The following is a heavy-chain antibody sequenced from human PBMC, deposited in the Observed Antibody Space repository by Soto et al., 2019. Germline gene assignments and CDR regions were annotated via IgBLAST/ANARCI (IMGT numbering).Heavy chain of an antibody. V-gene: IGHV3-23*01. J-gene: IGHJ6*02. CDR1: GFTFSSYA. CDR3: AKLMISIIVVVPAAPD. Sequence: GGSLRLSCAASGFTFSSYAMSWVRQAPGKGLEWVSAISGSGGSTYYADSVKGRFTISRDNSKNTLYLQMNSLRAEDTAVYYCAKLMISIIVVVPAAPDWGQGTTVTVSS. D-gene: IGHD2-2*01. CDR2: ISGSGGST.